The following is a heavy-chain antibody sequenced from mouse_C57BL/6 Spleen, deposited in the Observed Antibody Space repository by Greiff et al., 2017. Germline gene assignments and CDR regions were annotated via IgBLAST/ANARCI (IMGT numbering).Heavy chain of an antibody. J-gene: IGHJ3*01. Sequence: QVQLKASGPELVKPGASVKISCKASGYAFSSSWMNWVKQRPGKGLEWIGRIYPGDGDTNYNGKFKGKATLTADKSSSTAYMQLSSLTSEDSAVYFCARSGPGYSNPWFAYWGQGTLVTVSA. CDR1: GYAFSSSW. D-gene: IGHD2-5*01. V-gene: IGHV1-82*01. CDR2: IYPGDGDT. CDR3: ARSGPGYSNPWFAY.